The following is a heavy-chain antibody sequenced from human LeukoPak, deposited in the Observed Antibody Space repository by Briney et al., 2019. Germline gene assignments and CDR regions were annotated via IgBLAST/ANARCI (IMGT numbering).Heavy chain of an antibody. CDR2: ISYDGSNK. Sequence: GGSLRLSCAASGFSFGSYGIHWVRQAPGKGLEWVAVISYDGSNKYYADSVKGRFTISRDNSKNTLYLQMNSLRAEDTAVYYCAKVSGGGDFDYWGQGTLVTVSS. J-gene: IGHJ4*02. CDR3: AKVSGGGDFDY. V-gene: IGHV3-30*18. CDR1: GFSFGSYG. D-gene: IGHD4-23*01.